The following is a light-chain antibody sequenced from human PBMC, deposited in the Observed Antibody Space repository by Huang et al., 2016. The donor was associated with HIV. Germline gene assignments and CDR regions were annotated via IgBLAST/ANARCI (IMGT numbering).Light chain of an antibody. Sequence: IIMIQSPATLSVSPGDRATLSCSTSQSVRSNLAWYQQKAGQAPSLLFFGASNRSTGVPARFSGSGSGTEFTLTISNVQSEDFAVYYCQHYNNWPLFTFGPGTKVDIK. V-gene: IGKV3-15*01. CDR1: QSVRSN. CDR3: QHYNNWPLFT. J-gene: IGKJ3*01. CDR2: GAS.